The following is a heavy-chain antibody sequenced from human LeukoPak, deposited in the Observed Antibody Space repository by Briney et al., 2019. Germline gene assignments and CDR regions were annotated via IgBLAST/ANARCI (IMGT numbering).Heavy chain of an antibody. V-gene: IGHV4-59*01. CDR3: ARATYYDSSGYYYDAYAFDI. CDR2: IYYSGST. J-gene: IGHJ3*02. D-gene: IGHD3-22*01. Sequence: SETLSLTCTVSGGSISSYYWSWIRQPPGKGLEWIGYIYYSGSTNYNPSLKSRVTISVDTSKNQLSLKLSSVTAADAAVYYCARATYYDSSGYYYDAYAFDIWGQGTMVTVSS. CDR1: GGSISSYY.